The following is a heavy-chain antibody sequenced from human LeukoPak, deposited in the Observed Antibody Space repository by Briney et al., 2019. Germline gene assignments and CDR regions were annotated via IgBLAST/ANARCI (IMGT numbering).Heavy chain of an antibody. CDR2: MNPNSGKT. J-gene: IGHJ4*02. CDR3: TRGSSGRRDN. CDR1: GYTFTSCD. D-gene: IGHD6-19*01. Sequence: SSVTVSLKASGYTFTSCDINWVRQATAQGLEWMGFMNPNSGKTGYGQRFQGRITMTRDISIGTAYMELSNLTSEDTAIYSFTRGSSGRRDNWGQGTLVTVSA. V-gene: IGHV1-8*01.